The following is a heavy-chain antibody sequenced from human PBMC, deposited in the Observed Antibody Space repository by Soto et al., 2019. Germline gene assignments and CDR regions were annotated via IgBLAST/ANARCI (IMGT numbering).Heavy chain of an antibody. CDR3: ASSSGWYGRGFDY. Sequence: QVQLQQWGAGLLKPSETLSLTCAVYGGSFSGYYWSWIRQPPGKGLEWIGEINHSGSTNYNPSLTSRVTRSVDTSKNQFSLKLSSVTAADTAVYYCASSSGWYGRGFDYWGQGTLVTVSS. V-gene: IGHV4-34*01. J-gene: IGHJ4*02. D-gene: IGHD6-19*01. CDR1: GGSFSGYY. CDR2: INHSGST.